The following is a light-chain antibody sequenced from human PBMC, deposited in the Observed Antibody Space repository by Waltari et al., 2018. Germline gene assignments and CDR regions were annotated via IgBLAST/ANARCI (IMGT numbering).Light chain of an antibody. V-gene: IGLV1-47*01. Sequence: QSVLTQPPSASGTPGQRVTISCSGRSSNIGSNYVYWYQQLPGTAPKLLIYRNNARPSGVPDRFSGSKSGTSASLAISGLRSEDEADYYCAAWDDSLSGPVFGGGTKLTVL. CDR2: RNN. CDR1: SSNIGSNY. J-gene: IGLJ2*01. CDR3: AAWDDSLSGPV.